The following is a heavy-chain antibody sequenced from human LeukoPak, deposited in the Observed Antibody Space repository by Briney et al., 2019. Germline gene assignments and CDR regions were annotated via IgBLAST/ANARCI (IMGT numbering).Heavy chain of an antibody. CDR3: ASARYDSSGYAFDI. CDR2: IIPIFGTA. Sequence: ASVKVSCKASGGTFSSYAISWVRQAPGQGLEWMGGIIPIFGTANYAQKFQGRVTITADESTSTAYMELSSLRSEDTAVYYCASARYDSSGYAFDIWGQGTMVTVSS. D-gene: IGHD3-22*01. CDR1: GGTFSSYA. V-gene: IGHV1-69*13. J-gene: IGHJ3*02.